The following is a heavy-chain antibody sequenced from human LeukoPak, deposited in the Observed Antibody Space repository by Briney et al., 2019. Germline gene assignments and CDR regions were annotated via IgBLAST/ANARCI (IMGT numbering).Heavy chain of an antibody. Sequence: ASVKVSCKASGYSFTNFGISWVRQAPGQGLEWMGWISPYNGNTNYAQKVQGRFTMTTDTSTSTVYMELRSLRSDDTAVYYCARLGGWAYRDYLQEAFDYWGQGTLVTVSS. CDR3: ARLGGWAYRDYLQEAFDY. V-gene: IGHV1-18*01. D-gene: IGHD4-17*01. J-gene: IGHJ4*02. CDR2: ISPYNGNT. CDR1: GYSFTNFG.